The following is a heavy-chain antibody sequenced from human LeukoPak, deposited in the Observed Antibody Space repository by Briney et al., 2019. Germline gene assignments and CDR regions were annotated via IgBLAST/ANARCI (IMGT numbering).Heavy chain of an antibody. CDR1: GFTFSSYE. CDR3: ARDFSPSSGEYYFDY. J-gene: IGHJ4*02. D-gene: IGHD3-22*01. Sequence: PGGSLRLSCAASGFTFSSYEMNWVRQAPGKGLEWVSYISSSSSTIYYADSVKGRFTISRDNAKNSLYLQMNSLRAEDTAVYYCARDFSPSSGEYYFDYWGQGTLVTVSS. V-gene: IGHV3-48*01. CDR2: ISSSSSTI.